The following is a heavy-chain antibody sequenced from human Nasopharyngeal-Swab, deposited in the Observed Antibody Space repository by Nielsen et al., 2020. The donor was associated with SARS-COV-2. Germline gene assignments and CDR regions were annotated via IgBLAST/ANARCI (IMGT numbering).Heavy chain of an antibody. D-gene: IGHD5-18*01. V-gene: IGHV3-64*01. Sequence: AGSLRLSCAASGFTFSSYAMHWVRQAPGKGLEYVSAISSNGGSTYYANSVKGRFTISRDNSKNTLYLQMGSLRAEDMAVYYCARGEIQLWLRSAFDIWGQGTMVTVSS. CDR3: ARGEIQLWLRSAFDI. CDR2: ISSNGGST. J-gene: IGHJ3*02. CDR1: GFTFSSYA.